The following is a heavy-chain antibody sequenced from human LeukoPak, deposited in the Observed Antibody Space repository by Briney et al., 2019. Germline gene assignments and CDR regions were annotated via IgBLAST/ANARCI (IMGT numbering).Heavy chain of an antibody. CDR2: ISSSSSYI. V-gene: IGHV3-21*01. Sequence: GGSLRLSCAASGFTFSSYSMNWVRQAPGKGLEWVSSISSSSSYIYYADSVKGRFTISRDNAKNSLYLQMNSLSAEDTAVYYCATGKGYGDYSFDYRGQGTLVTDS. CDR3: ATGKGYGDYSFDY. J-gene: IGHJ4*02. CDR1: GFTFSSYS. D-gene: IGHD4-17*01.